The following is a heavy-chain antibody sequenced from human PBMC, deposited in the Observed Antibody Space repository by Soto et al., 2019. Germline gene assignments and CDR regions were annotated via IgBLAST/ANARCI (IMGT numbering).Heavy chain of an antibody. J-gene: IGHJ4*02. CDR2: INHSGST. CDR3: AGSCHSSSWTLNEPGGDGGDY. CDR1: GGSFSGYY. Sequence: QVQLQQWGAGLLKPSETLSLTCAVYGGSFSGYYWIWIRQPPGKGLEWIGEINHSGSTNYNPSLTSRVITSVDTSQNQFSLKLSSVTAADTAVSHCAGSCHSSSWTLNEPGGDGGDYWGQGTLVTVSS. D-gene: IGHD6-13*01. V-gene: IGHV4-34*01.